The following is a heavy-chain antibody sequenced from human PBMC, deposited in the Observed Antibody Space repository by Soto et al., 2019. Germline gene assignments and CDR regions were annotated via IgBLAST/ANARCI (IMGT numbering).Heavy chain of an antibody. CDR3: ASGPGRARNNLFYY. CDR2: TSVDGFNE. D-gene: IGHD1-20*01. CDR1: GFTFRNYA. J-gene: IGHJ4*02. V-gene: IGHV3-30*03. Sequence: ERSLRLSFSASGFTFRNYAMQWVRQAPGKGLEWVALTSVDGFNEYYGKSVEGRFTISRDNSKNTLYLQMDSLSTEDPAMYFWASGPGRARNNLFYYWRQGSLVSVCS.